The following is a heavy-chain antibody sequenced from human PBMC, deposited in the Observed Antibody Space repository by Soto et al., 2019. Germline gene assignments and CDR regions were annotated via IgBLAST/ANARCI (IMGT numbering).Heavy chain of an antibody. CDR1: GGSFRGYY. Sequence: QVQLQQWGAGLLKPSETLSLTCAVYGGSFRGYYWSWIRQPPGKGLEWIGEINHSGSTNYNPSLKSRVTISVDTSKNQFSLKLSSVTAADTAVYYCARGLRNPIDYWGQGTLVTVSS. V-gene: IGHV4-34*01. J-gene: IGHJ4*02. CDR3: ARGLRNPIDY. CDR2: INHSGST.